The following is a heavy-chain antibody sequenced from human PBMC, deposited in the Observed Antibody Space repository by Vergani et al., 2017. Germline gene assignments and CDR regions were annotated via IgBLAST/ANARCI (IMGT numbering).Heavy chain of an antibody. D-gene: IGHD3-3*01. CDR2: IIPIFGTA. V-gene: IGHV1-69*01. J-gene: IGHJ4*02. CDR3: ASLPAFDFWSGYHQDY. Sequence: QVQLVQSGAEVKKPGSSVKVSCKASGGTFSSYAISWVRQAPGQGLEWMGGIIPIFGTANYAQKFQGRVTITADESTSTAYMGLSSLRSEDTAVYYCASLPAFDFWSGYHQDYWGQGTLVTVSS. CDR1: GGTFSSYA.